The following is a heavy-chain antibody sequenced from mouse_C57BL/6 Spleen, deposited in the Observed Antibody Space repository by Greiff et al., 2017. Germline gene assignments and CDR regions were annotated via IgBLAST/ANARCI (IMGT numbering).Heavy chain of an antibody. D-gene: IGHD1-1*01. J-gene: IGHJ2*01. CDR2: IYPGSGST. V-gene: IGHV1-55*01. CDR1: GYTFTSYW. CDR3: ARKGYYGSSVDY. Sequence: VQLQQPGAELVKPGASVKMSCKASGYTFTSYWITWVKQRPGQGLEWIGDIYPGSGSTNYNEKFKSKATLTVDTSSSTAYMQLSSLTSEDSAVYYCARKGYYGSSVDYWGQGTTLTVSS.